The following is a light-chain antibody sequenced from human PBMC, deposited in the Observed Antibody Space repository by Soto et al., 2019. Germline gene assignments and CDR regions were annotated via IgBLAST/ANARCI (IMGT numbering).Light chain of an antibody. CDR2: DAS. Sequence: DIQMTQSPSTLSASVGDRVTISCRASQTISNWLAWYQQKPGKAPKLLIYDASSLESEVPSRFSGSGSGTEFTLTISSLQPEDFATYYGQKYNSFWTFGQGTKVEIK. J-gene: IGKJ1*01. CDR1: QTISNW. V-gene: IGKV1-5*01. CDR3: QKYNSFWT.